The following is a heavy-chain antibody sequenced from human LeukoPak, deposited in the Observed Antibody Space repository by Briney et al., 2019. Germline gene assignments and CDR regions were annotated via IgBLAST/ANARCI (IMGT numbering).Heavy chain of an antibody. CDR3: ATEEGIAARPVYFDY. D-gene: IGHD6-6*01. J-gene: IGHJ4*02. CDR2: ISSSSSYI. V-gene: IGHV3-21*01. CDR1: GFTFSSYS. Sequence: PGGSLRLSCAASGFTFSSYSMNWVRQAPGKGLEWGSSISSSSSYIYYADSVKGRFTISRDNAKNSLYLQMNSLRAEDTAVYYCATEEGIAARPVYFDYWGQGTLVTVSS.